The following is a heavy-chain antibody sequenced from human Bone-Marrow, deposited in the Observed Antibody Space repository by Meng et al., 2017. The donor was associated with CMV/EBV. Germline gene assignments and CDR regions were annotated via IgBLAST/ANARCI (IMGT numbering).Heavy chain of an antibody. D-gene: IGHD1-26*01. CDR1: GYSFTSYW. Sequence: GESLKISCKGSGYSFTSYWIAWVRQMPGKGLEWMGIIYPGDSDTRYSPSFQGQVTISADKSISTAYLQWSSLKASDTAMYYCARGVWELQEGYYFDYWGQGTLVTVSS. CDR3: ARGVWELQEGYYFDY. V-gene: IGHV5-51*01. CDR2: IYPGDSDT. J-gene: IGHJ4*02.